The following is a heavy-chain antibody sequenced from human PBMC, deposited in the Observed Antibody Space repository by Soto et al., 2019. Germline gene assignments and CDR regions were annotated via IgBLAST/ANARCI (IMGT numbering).Heavy chain of an antibody. V-gene: IGHV3-30-3*01. Sequence: GGSLRLSCAASGFTFSSYAMHWVRQAPGKGLEWVAVISYDGSNKYYADSVKGRFTISRDNSKNTLYLQMNSLRAEDTAVYYCARDLPNGFLEWFYYYYYGMDVWGQGTTVTVSS. J-gene: IGHJ6*02. D-gene: IGHD3-3*01. CDR2: ISYDGSNK. CDR1: GFTFSSYA. CDR3: ARDLPNGFLEWFYYYYYGMDV.